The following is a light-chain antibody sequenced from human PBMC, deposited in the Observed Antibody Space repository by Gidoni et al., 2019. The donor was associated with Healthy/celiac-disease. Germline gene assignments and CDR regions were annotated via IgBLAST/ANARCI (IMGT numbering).Light chain of an antibody. CDR3: QQYNNWPPLT. CDR1: QSVSSN. J-gene: IGKJ4*01. CDR2: GAS. Sequence: ELVMTQSPATLSVSPGERATLSCRASQSVSSNLAWYQQKPGQAPRLIYGASTRATGIPARFSGSGSGTEFTLTISSLQSEDFAVYYCQQYNNWPPLTFGGGTKVEIK. V-gene: IGKV3-15*01.